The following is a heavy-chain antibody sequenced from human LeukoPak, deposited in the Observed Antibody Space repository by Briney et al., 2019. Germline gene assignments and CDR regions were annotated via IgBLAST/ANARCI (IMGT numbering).Heavy chain of an antibody. Sequence: ASVKVSCKASGYTFTGYYMHWVRQAPGQGLEWMGWINPNSGGTNYAQKFQGRVTMTRDTSISTAYMELSRLRSDDTAVYYCARDLTTIFTPVNYFDYWGQGTLVTVSS. CDR1: GYTFTGYY. CDR2: INPNSGGT. CDR3: ARDLTTIFTPVNYFDY. V-gene: IGHV1-2*02. J-gene: IGHJ4*02. D-gene: IGHD3-3*01.